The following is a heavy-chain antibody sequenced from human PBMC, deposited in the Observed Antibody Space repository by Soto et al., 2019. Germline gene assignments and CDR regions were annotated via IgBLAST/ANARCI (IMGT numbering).Heavy chain of an antibody. V-gene: IGHV1-2*02. CDR2: INPNSGGT. CDR1: GYTFTGYY. Sequence: GASVKVSCKASGYTFTGYYMHWVRQAPGQGLEWMGWINPNSGGTNYPQKFRDRVTITADESTSTVFVELRSLTSEDTAVYYCATWLRMAGIGNYYYGMDVWGQGTTVTVSS. D-gene: IGHD6-19*01. J-gene: IGHJ6*02. CDR3: ATWLRMAGIGNYYYGMDV.